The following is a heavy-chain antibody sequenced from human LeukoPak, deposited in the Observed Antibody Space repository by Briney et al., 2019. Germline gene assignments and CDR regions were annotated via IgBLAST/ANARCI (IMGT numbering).Heavy chain of an antibody. CDR1: GGSISSGGYY. J-gene: IGHJ4*02. CDR3: ARGRPSFSYGYEDY. D-gene: IGHD5-18*01. CDR2: IYYSGST. Sequence: SETLSLTCTVSGGSISSGGYYWSWIRQHPGKGLEWIGYIYYSGSTYYNPSLKSRVTISVDTSKNQFSLKLNSVTAADTAVYYCARGRPSFSYGYEDYWGQGTLVTVSS. V-gene: IGHV4-31*03.